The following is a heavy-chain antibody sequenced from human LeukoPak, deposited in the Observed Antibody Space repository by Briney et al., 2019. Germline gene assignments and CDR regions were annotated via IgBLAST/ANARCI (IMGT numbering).Heavy chain of an antibody. Sequence: GGSLRLSCAASGFTFSSYSMNWVRQAPGKGLEWVSLISRDGGRIYYADSVKGRFTISRDNSKNSLYLQMNSLRAEDTALYYCAKDWGGSGSYPEYWGQGTLVTVSS. CDR2: ISRDGGRI. J-gene: IGHJ4*02. V-gene: IGHV3-43D*03. CDR3: AKDWGGSGSYPEY. CDR1: GFTFSSYS. D-gene: IGHD1-26*01.